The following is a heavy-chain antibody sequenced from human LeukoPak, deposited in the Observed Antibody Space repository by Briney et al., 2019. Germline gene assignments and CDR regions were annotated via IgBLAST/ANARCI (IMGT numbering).Heavy chain of an antibody. V-gene: IGHV3-7*01. J-gene: IGHJ4*02. CDR2: IKEDGSEQ. Sequence: GGSLRLSCAASGFPFSGYWMDWVRQAPGKGMECVANIKEDGSEQHYADSVRGRFTISRDNAKNSLYLEMNGLRAEDTAVYYCSRSLDYWGQRALVTVSS. CDR1: GFPFSGYW. CDR3: SRSLDY.